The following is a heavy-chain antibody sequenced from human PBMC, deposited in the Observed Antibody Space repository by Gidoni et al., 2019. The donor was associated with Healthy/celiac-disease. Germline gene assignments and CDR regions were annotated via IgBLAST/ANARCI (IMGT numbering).Heavy chain of an antibody. CDR1: GCPFSRSA. Sequence: QVQLVASGGVVLQPGRSLRPSCPASGCPFSRSAMHWFRQAPGKALEWVAVITYDGSNKDYADSVKGRFTSSRDNSKNTLYLQMNRLRAEDRAVYYCARAELLWFRELLGGVGYWGQGTLVTVSS. D-gene: IGHD3-10*01. CDR2: ITYDGSNK. J-gene: IGHJ4*02. V-gene: IGHV3-30-3*01. CDR3: ARAELLWFRELLGGVGY.